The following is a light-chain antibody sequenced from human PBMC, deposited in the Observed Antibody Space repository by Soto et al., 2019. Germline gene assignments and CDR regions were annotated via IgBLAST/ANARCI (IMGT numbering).Light chain of an antibody. CDR1: SSNIGSNT. CDR2: SNN. Sequence: QAVVTQPPSASGTPGQRVTISCSGSSSNIGSNTVNWYQQLPGTAPKLLIYSNNQRPSGVPDRLSGSKSGTSASLAISGLQSEDEADYYCAAWDDSLNGAVFGGGTQLTVL. CDR3: AAWDDSLNGAV. V-gene: IGLV1-44*01. J-gene: IGLJ7*01.